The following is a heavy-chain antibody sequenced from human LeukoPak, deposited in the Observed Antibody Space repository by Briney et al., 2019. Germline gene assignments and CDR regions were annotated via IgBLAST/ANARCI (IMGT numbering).Heavy chain of an antibody. D-gene: IGHD4-17*01. CDR1: GFTFSNYA. Sequence: PGGSLRLSCEASGFTFSNYALIWVRQPPGKGLEWVSAIRGSGGGTQYADAVKGRFNISRDNSKNTLFLHMISLRAEDTAVYYCAKDPNGDYVGAFDFWGQGTLVTLSS. CDR2: IRGSGGGT. J-gene: IGHJ3*01. CDR3: AKDPNGDYVGAFDF. V-gene: IGHV3-23*01.